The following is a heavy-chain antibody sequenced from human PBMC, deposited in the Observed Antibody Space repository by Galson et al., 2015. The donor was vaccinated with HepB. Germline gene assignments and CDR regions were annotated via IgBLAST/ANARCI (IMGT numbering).Heavy chain of an antibody. CDR2: INPNSGGT. CDR1: GYTFTGYY. V-gene: IGHV1-2*02. D-gene: IGHD6-19*01. J-gene: IGHJ5*02. CDR3: ARGYTKGVAVAVYWFDP. Sequence: SVKVSCKASGYTFTGYYMHWVRQAPGQGLEWMGWINPNSGGTNYAQKFQGRVTMTRDTSISTAYMELSRLRSDDTAVYYCARGYTKGVAVAVYWFDPWGQGTLVTVSS.